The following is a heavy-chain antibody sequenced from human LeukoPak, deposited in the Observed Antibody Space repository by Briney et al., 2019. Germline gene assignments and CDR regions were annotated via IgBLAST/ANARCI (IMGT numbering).Heavy chain of an antibody. CDR3: ARDRGIAAAGGARGDFDY. V-gene: IGHV1-24*01. J-gene: IGHJ4*02. CDR2: FDPEDGET. Sequence: ASVKVSCKVSGYTLTELSMHWVRQAPGKGLEWMGGFDPEDGETIYAQKFQGRVTMTEDTSTDTAYMELSSLRSEDAAVYYCARDRGIAAAGGARGDFDYWGQGTLVTVSS. CDR1: GYTLTELS. D-gene: IGHD6-13*01.